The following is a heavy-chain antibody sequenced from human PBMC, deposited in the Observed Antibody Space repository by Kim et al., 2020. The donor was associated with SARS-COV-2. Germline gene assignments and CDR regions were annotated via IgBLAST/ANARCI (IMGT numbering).Heavy chain of an antibody. CDR2: ISYSGST. V-gene: IGHV4-39*01. J-gene: IGHJ6*02. CDR3: ARRVGYGSGRYGMDV. D-gene: IGHD3-10*01. CDR1: GGSFSSSNNY. Sequence: SETLSLTCTVSGGSFSSSNNYWGWIRQPPGRGLEWIGTISYSGSTYYNPSVESRVTISADTSKNQFSLKLTSVTAADTAVYYCARRVGYGSGRYGMDVWGQGTTVAVSS.